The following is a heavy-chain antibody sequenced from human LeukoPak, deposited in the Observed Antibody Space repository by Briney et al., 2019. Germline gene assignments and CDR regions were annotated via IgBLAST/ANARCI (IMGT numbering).Heavy chain of an antibody. V-gene: IGHV3-21*01. CDR3: AREVSENIVVVVAPGHFDY. CDR1: GFTFSSYC. D-gene: IGHD2-15*01. CDR2: ISSSSSYI. J-gene: IGHJ4*02. Sequence: NPGGSLRLSCAASGFTFSSYCMNWVRQAPGKGLQCVSSISSSSSYIYYADSVKGRFTISRDNAKNSLYLQMNSLRAEDTAVYYCAREVSENIVVVVAPGHFDYWGQGTLVTVSS.